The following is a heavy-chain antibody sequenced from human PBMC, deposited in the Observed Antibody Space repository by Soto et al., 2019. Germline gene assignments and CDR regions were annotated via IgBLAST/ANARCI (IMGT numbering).Heavy chain of an antibody. Sequence: QVQLVQSGAEVKKPGSSVKVSCKASGGTFSSYAISWVRQAPGQGLEWMGGIIPIFGTANYAQKFQGRVTITADQSTSTAYMELSSLRSEDTAENYCARGYDSSGYYSNVAFDIWGQGTMVTVSS. D-gene: IGHD3-22*01. CDR1: GGTFSSYA. V-gene: IGHV1-69*01. J-gene: IGHJ3*02. CDR3: ARGYDSSGYYSNVAFDI. CDR2: IIPIFGTA.